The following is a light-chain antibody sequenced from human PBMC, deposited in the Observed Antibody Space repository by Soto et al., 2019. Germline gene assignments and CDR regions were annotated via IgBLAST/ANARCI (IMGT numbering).Light chain of an antibody. CDR1: QSVRSSY. J-gene: IGKJ1*01. V-gene: IGKV3-15*01. Sequence: GLSKSPGTLSLSKGERATLSCRASQSVRSSYLAWYQQKLGQAPRVLIYGASTRATGIPARFSGSGSGTEFILTISSLQSEDFAVYCCHVYNFWPWTFGQGSMV. CDR2: GAS. CDR3: HVYNFWPWT.